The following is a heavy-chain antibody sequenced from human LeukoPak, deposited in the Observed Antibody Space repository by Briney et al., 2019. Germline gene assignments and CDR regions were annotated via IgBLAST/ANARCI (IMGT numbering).Heavy chain of an antibody. CDR1: GGSISSYY. CDR2: IYYSGST. CDR3: ARDDHSSGYWVY. V-gene: IGHV4-59*01. J-gene: IGHJ4*02. D-gene: IGHD3-22*01. Sequence: SETLSLTCTVSGGSISSYYWSWIRQPPGKGLEWIGYIYYSGSTNYNPSLKSRVTISVDTSKNQFSLKLSSVTAAATAVYYCARDDHSSGYWVYWGPGTLVTVSS.